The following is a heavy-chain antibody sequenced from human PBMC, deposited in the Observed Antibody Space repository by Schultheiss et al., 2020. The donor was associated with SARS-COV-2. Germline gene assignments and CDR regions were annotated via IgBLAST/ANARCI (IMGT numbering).Heavy chain of an antibody. CDR1: GFTFSSYA. CDR3: ARFPRSGYDLDY. J-gene: IGHJ4*02. CDR2: ISWNSGSI. D-gene: IGHD5-12*01. V-gene: IGHV3-9*01. Sequence: GGSLRLSCAASGFTFSSYAMHWVRQAPGKGLEWVSGISWNSGSIGYADSVKGRFTISRDNAKNSLYLQMNSLRAEDTAVYYCARFPRSGYDLDYWGQGTLVTGSS.